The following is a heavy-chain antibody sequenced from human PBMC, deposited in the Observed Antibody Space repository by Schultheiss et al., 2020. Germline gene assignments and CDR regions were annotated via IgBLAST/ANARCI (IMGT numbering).Heavy chain of an antibody. D-gene: IGHD6-6*01. V-gene: IGHV4-61*08. CDR3: ARTLAAPSYYYYYMDV. CDR1: GGSISSGGYY. Sequence: SQTLSLTCTVSGGSISSGGYYWSWIRQPPGKGLEWIGYIYSSGATNYNPSLKSRVTISVDTSKNQFSLKLSSVTAADTAVYYCARTLAAPSYYYYYMDVWGKGTTVTVSS. J-gene: IGHJ6*03. CDR2: IYSSGAT.